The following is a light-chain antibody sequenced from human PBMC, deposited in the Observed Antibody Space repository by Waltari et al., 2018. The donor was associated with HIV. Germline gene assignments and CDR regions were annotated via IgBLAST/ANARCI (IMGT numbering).Light chain of an antibody. CDR1: LFISNH. CDR2: ASS. Sequence: DIQMTQSPSSLSASVGDRVTITCRASLFISNHLNWYRQRPGEAPKVLISASSNLQGGVPSTFSGSGSGTDFTLTITSLQPEDSATYFCQQSYSLPLTFGPGTKVEIK. J-gene: IGKJ3*01. V-gene: IGKV1-39*01. CDR3: QQSYSLPLT.